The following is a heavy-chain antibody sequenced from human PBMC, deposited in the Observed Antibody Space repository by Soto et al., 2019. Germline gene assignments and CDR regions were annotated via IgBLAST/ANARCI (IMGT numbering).Heavy chain of an antibody. D-gene: IGHD6-25*01. CDR3: ARDQLSSGLYVWFDP. CDR1: GGSISTYY. Sequence: TSETLSLTCTVSGGSISTYYWIWIRQPPGKGLEWIGYIYYDGSTSYNPSLRSRVTISVDTSKNQFSLILSSVTSADTAVYYCARDQLSSGLYVWFDPWGQGTLVTVSS. CDR2: IYYDGST. J-gene: IGHJ5*02. V-gene: IGHV4-59*01.